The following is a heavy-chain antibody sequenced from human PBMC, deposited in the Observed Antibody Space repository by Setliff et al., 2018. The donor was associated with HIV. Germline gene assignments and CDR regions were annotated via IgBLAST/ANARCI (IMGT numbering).Heavy chain of an antibody. CDR1: GYTLTELS. CDR2: FDPQYDKT. Sequence: ASVKVSCKVSGYTLTELSIHWARQAPGEGLEWMGGFDPQYDKTFYAQKFQGRVTMSEDTSTDTAYIELSSLRSEDTAVYYCATRAYDSRGYLRSRVSGAAFDIWGQGTMVTVS. J-gene: IGHJ3*02. V-gene: IGHV1-24*01. CDR3: ATRAYDSRGYLRSRVSGAAFDI. D-gene: IGHD3-22*01.